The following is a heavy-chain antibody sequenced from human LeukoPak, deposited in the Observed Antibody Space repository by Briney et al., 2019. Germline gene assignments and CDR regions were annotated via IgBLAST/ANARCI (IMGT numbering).Heavy chain of an antibody. CDR1: GGSFSGYY. V-gene: IGHV4-34*01. D-gene: IGHD3-9*01. Sequence: SETLSLTCAVYGGSFSGYYWSWIRQPPGKGLEWIGEINHSGSTNYNPSLKSRVTISVDTSKNQFSLKLSSVTAADTAVYYCARNYDIFCQAPGYWGQGTLVTVSS. J-gene: IGHJ4*02. CDR2: INHSGST. CDR3: ARNYDIFCQAPGY.